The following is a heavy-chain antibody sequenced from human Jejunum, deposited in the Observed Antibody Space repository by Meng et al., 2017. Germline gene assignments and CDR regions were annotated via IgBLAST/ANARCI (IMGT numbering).Heavy chain of an antibody. Sequence: GPTLVKPTQTLTLTCSFSGFSLTTNDVGVGWIRQTPGKALEWLAVIYWDDDKRYSPYLKNRLTVTKDTSKNQVVLSVTNMDPVDTATYYCAHTLYSKSCFDSWGQGTLVTVSS. CDR1: GFSLTTNDVG. V-gene: IGHV2-5*02. J-gene: IGHJ4*02. D-gene: IGHD3-16*02. CDR3: AHTLYSKSCFDS. CDR2: IYWDDDK.